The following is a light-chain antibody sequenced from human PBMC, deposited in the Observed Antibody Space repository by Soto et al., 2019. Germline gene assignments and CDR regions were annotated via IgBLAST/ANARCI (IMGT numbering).Light chain of an antibody. V-gene: IGKV1-5*03. CDR2: KAS. CDR1: QTISSW. CDR3: QHHNSYSEA. Sequence: DTVLTQSPSTLSGSVGDRVTITCRASQTISSWLAWYQQRPGKAPKLLIYKASTLKSGVPSRFSGSGSGTEFTLTISSLQPDDFATYYCQHHNSYSEAFGQGTKVDIK. J-gene: IGKJ1*01.